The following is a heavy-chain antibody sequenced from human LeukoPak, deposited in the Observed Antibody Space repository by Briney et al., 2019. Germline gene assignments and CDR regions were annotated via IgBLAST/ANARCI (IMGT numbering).Heavy chain of an antibody. D-gene: IGHD3-3*01. J-gene: IGHJ4*02. Sequence: PGGSLRLSCAASGFTFSSYGMHWVRQAPGKGLEWVAFIRYDGSNKYYADSVKGRFTISRDNSKNTLYLQMNSLRAEDTAVYYCARGTIRFLEWLLPFDYWGQGTLVTVSS. CDR3: ARGTIRFLEWLLPFDY. CDR2: IRYDGSNK. CDR1: GFTFSSYG. V-gene: IGHV3-30*02.